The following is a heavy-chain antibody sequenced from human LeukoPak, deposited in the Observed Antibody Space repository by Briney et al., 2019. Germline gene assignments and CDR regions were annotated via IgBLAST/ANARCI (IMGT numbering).Heavy chain of an antibody. V-gene: IGHV4-39*07. D-gene: IGHD2-2*01. CDR3: ARDVYCSSTSCYGGWFDP. CDR2: IYYSGST. J-gene: IGHJ5*02. CDR1: GGSISSSSYY. Sequence: SETLSLTCTVSGGSISSSSYYWGWIRQPPGKGLEWIGRIYYSGSTYYNPSLKSRVTISVDTSKNQFSLKLSSVTAADTAVYYCARDVYCSSTSCYGGWFDPWGQGTLVTVSS.